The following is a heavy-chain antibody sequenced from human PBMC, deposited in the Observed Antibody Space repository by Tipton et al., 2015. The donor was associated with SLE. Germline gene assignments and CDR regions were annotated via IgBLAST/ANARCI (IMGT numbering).Heavy chain of an antibody. D-gene: IGHD2-2*01. J-gene: IGHJ4*02. V-gene: IGHV3-30*02. Sequence: GSLRLSCAASGFTFSFYGMHWVRQAPGKGLEWVAFIRYDGSNEKYADSVKGRFTISRDNSKNTLYLQMNSLRAEDTAVYYCAKDSQLRDCSSTSCYSDYWGQGTLVTVSS. CDR1: GFTFSFYG. CDR3: AKDSQLRDCSSTSCYSDY. CDR2: IRYDGSNE.